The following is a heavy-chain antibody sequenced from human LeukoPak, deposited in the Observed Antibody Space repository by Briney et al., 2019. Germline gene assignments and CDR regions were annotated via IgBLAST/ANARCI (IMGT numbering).Heavy chain of an antibody. CDR2: IKSKTDGGTT. CDR1: GFTFSNAW. Sequence: GGSLRLSCAASGFTFSNAWMNWVRQAPGKGLEWVGRIKSKTDGGTTDYAAPVKGRFTISRDDSKNTLYLQMNSLKTEDTAVYYCTTHSSKGYYHYGMDVWGQGTTVTVSS. J-gene: IGHJ6*02. D-gene: IGHD2-15*01. CDR3: TTHSSKGYYHYGMDV. V-gene: IGHV3-15*07.